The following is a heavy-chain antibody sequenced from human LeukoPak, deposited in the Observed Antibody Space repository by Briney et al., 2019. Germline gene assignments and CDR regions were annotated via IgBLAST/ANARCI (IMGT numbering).Heavy chain of an antibody. CDR1: GYTFTNYG. CDR2: ISPYNDNA. Sequence: ASVKVSCKASGYTFTNYGTSWVRQAPGQGLECMGWISPYNDNAKSAKRLHGRVTMSTDTSTSTAYMEMRSLRSDDTAVHYCARDLDTTMATRYLFDSWGQGTLVTVSS. CDR3: ARDLDTTMATRYLFDS. V-gene: IGHV1-18*01. D-gene: IGHD5-18*01. J-gene: IGHJ4*02.